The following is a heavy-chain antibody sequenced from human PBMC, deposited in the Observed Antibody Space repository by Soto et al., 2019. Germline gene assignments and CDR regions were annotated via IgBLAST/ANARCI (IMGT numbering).Heavy chain of an antibody. CDR3: ARTLHYYELEYYFDY. J-gene: IGHJ4*02. V-gene: IGHV1-69*01. Sequence: QVQLVQSGAEVKKPGSSVKVSCKASGGTFSSYAISWVRQAPGQGLEWMGGIIPIFGTANYAQKFQGRVTITADESTSTAYMELSILRSEDTAVYYCARTLHYYELEYYFDYWGQGTLVTVSS. CDR2: IIPIFGTA. D-gene: IGHD3-22*01. CDR1: GGTFSSYA.